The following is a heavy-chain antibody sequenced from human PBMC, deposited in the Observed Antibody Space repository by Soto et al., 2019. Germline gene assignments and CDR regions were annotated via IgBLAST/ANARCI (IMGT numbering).Heavy chain of an antibody. CDR3: ARVSCSGGSCYLKSSYNYYVMDV. V-gene: IGHV4-34*01. J-gene: IGHJ6*02. CDR1: VASFSGYY. Sequence: SETLSLTCAVHVASFSGYYWSWVRQSPGKGLEWIGEITHSGTTNYSPSLKSRVTISVDTSKNHFFLSLRYVTAADTGVYYFARVSCSGGSCYLKSSYNYYVMDVWGQGNTVTVSS. D-gene: IGHD2-15*01. CDR2: ITHSGTT.